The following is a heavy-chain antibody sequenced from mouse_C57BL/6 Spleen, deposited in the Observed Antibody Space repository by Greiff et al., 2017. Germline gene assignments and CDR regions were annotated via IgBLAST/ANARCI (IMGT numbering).Heavy chain of an antibody. CDR2: IDPSDSYT. D-gene: IGHD2-3*01. J-gene: IGHJ2*01. CDR3: ARSVYDSPLDY. CDR1: GYTFTSYW. V-gene: IGHV1-69*01. Sequence: QVQLQQPGAELVMPGASVKLSCKASGYTFTSYWMHWVKQRPGQGLEWIGEIDPSDSYTNYNQKFKGKSTLTVDKSSSTAYMQLSSLTSEDSAVYYCARSVYDSPLDYWGQGTTLTVSS.